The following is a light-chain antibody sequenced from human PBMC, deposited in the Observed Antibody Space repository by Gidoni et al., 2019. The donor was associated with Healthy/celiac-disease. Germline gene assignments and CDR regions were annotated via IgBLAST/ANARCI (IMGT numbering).Light chain of an antibody. J-gene: IGLJ2*01. CDR2: EVS. V-gene: IGLV2-8*01. CDR1: SSDVGGYNY. Sequence: QSALTQPPSASGSPGQSVTISCTGTSSDVGGYNYVSWYQHHPGKAPKLMIYEVSKRPSGVPDLFTGSKSGNTASLTVSGLQAEDEADYYCSSYAGRNNFVVFGGGTKLTVL. CDR3: SSYAGRNNFVV.